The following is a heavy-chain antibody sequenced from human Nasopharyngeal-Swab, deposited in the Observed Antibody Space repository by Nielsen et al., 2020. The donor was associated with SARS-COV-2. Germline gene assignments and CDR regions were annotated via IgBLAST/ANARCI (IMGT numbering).Heavy chain of an antibody. Sequence: LTCAISGDSVSSSSAAWNWIRQSPSRGLEWLGRTYYRSKWYNDYAVSVKSRITINPDTSKNQFSLHLNSVTPEDTAVYYCARARGAYGDYYYYYYTDVWGKGTTVTVSS. CDR3: ARARGAYGDYYYYYYTDV. V-gene: IGHV6-1*01. CDR1: GDSVSSSSAA. J-gene: IGHJ6*03. CDR2: TYYRSKWYN. D-gene: IGHD4-17*01.